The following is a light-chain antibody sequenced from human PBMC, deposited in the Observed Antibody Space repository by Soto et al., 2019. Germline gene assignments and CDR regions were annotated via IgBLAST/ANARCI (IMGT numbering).Light chain of an antibody. V-gene: IGLV2-14*01. CDR1: SSDVVGYNF. CDR2: EVT. CDR3: SSYTDTTALVVV. Sequence: QSALTQPASVSGALGQSITITCNGSSSDVVGYNFVSWYQQHPGKAPRILISEVTKRPSGVSDRFSGSKSGNTSSLTISGLQADDEADYHCSSYTDTTALVVVFGGGTKVTAL. J-gene: IGLJ3*02.